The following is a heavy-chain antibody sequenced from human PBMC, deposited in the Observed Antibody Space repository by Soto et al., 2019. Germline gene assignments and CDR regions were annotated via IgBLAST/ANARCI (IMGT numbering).Heavy chain of an antibody. CDR3: ARDNYYYGMDV. V-gene: IGHV3-74*01. CDR1: GFTFSSYW. Sequence: EVQLVESGGGLVQPGGSLRLSCAASGFTFSSYWMHWVRQAPGKGLVWVSRINSDGSSTSYADSVKGRFTISRDNAKNTLYLQMNRLRAGDTAVYYCARDNYYYGMDVWGQGTTVTVSS. CDR2: INSDGSST. J-gene: IGHJ6*02.